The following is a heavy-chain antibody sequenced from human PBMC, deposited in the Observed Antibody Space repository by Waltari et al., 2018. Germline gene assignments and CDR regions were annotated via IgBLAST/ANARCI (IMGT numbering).Heavy chain of an antibody. Sequence: DVQLVESGGGLVQPGGSLRLSCAASGFSLGDYGMNWVRQAPGKGLEWLSFISSSGPTIHYADSVKGRFTVSRDNTKNSLSLQMNSLRAEDTAVYYCARVWGVTTSDFWGQGTLVTVSS. D-gene: IGHD4-17*01. V-gene: IGHV3-48*03. CDR2: ISSSGPTI. CDR1: GFSLGDYG. CDR3: ARVWGVTTSDF. J-gene: IGHJ4*02.